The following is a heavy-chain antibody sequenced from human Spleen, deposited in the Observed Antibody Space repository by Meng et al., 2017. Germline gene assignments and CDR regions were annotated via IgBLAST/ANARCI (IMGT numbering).Heavy chain of an antibody. CDR3: TKETTSRYFDY. V-gene: IGHV3-23*01. CDR2: MRGSGDNR. J-gene: IGHJ4*02. D-gene: IGHD1-7*01. Sequence: GESLKISCTASGFIFSNYAMAWVRQAPGKGLEWVAGMRGSGDNRYYSDSVKGRFTISRDNSRNTLYLQMNSLRAEDTAVYYCTKETTSRYFDYWGQGTLVTVSS. CDR1: GFIFSNYA.